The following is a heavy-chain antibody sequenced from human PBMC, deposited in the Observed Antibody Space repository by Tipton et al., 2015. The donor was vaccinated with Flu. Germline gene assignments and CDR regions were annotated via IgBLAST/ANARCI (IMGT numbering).Heavy chain of an antibody. J-gene: IGHJ4*02. CDR1: GDSIGSGYF. V-gene: IGHV4-38-2*01. Sequence: TLSLTCSVSGDSIGSGYFWGWIRQPPGKGLEWIGNVHQAGTTYYNPSLRSRVTISLDRPKNQLSLRLTSVTAADTAVYYCARHQSSSLLPFDYWDQGTLVTVSS. CDR3: ARHQSSSLLPFDY. D-gene: IGHD6-6*01. CDR2: VHQAGTT.